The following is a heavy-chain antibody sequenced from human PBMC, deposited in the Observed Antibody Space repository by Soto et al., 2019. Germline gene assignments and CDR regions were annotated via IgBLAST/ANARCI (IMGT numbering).Heavy chain of an antibody. Sequence: ASVKVSCKASGGTFSSYAISWVRQAPGQGLEWMGGIIPIFGTANYAQKFQGRVTITADESTSTAYMELSSLRSEDTAVYYCARDDIPNYYDSSGPQNWFDPWGQGTLVTVSS. D-gene: IGHD3-22*01. V-gene: IGHV1-69*13. CDR3: ARDDIPNYYDSSGPQNWFDP. CDR2: IIPIFGTA. CDR1: GGTFSSYA. J-gene: IGHJ5*02.